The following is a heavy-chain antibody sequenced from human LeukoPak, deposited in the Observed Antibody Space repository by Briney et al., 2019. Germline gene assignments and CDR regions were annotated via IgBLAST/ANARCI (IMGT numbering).Heavy chain of an antibody. V-gene: IGHV3-64*02. Sequence: GGSLRLPCAASGFTFSTCTMHWVPQCPGKGLEYVSGISSDGGDTYYADSVKGRFTISRDNSKSTLYLKMGSLGAGDMAVYYCARTGGLDYWGQGTLVTVSS. CDR2: ISSDGGDT. D-gene: IGHD1-26*01. J-gene: IGHJ4*02. CDR1: GFTFSTCT. CDR3: ARTGGLDY.